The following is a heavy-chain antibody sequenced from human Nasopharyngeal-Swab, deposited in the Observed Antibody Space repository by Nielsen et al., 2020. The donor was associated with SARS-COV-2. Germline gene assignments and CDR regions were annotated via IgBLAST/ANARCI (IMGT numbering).Heavy chain of an antibody. CDR2: INPSGGST. J-gene: IGHJ6*03. D-gene: IGHD2-2*01. Sequence: ASMKVSCKASGYTFTSYYMHWVRQAPGQGLEWMGIINPSGGSTSYAQKFQGRVTMTRDTSTSTVYMELSSLRSEDTAVYYCARDTYCSSTSCYPRVYYYYMDVWGKGTTVTVSS. CDR3: ARDTYCSSTSCYPRVYYYYMDV. V-gene: IGHV1-46*01. CDR1: GYTFTSYY.